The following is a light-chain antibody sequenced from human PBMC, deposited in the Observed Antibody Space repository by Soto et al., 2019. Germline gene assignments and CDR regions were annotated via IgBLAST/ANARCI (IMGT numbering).Light chain of an antibody. Sequence: EIVLTQSPGTLSLSPGGRATLSCRASQSVSSSLAWYQQKPGQAPRLLIYGASTRATGIPARFSGSGSGTEFTLTISSLQSEDFAVYYCQEYNNWPPLTFGGGTKVDIK. CDR3: QEYNNWPPLT. CDR2: GAS. CDR1: QSVSSS. V-gene: IGKV3-15*01. J-gene: IGKJ4*01.